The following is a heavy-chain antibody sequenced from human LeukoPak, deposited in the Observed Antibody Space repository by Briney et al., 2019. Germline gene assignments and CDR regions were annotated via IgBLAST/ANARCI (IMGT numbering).Heavy chain of an antibody. Sequence: GGSLRLSCAASGFTFSSYEMNWVRQAPGKGLEWVSYISSSGSTIYYADSVKGRFTISRDNAKNSLYLQMNSLRAEGTAVYYCARDSGYANYYYYMDVWGKGTTVTISS. CDR2: ISSSGSTI. CDR1: GFTFSSYE. D-gene: IGHD5-12*01. CDR3: ARDSGYANYYYYMDV. V-gene: IGHV3-48*03. J-gene: IGHJ6*03.